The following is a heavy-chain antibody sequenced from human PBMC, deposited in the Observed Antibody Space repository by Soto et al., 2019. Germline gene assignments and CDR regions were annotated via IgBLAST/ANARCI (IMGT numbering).Heavy chain of an antibody. J-gene: IGHJ4*02. CDR2: LTWNGDII. V-gene: IGHV3-9*01. CDR3: VKDSESSGYLTHLDY. CDR1: GFTFDDYA. D-gene: IGHD3-22*01. Sequence: VQLVESGGALVQPGRSLRLSCVASGFTFDDYAIHWVRQSPGKGLEWVSGLTWNGDIIGYGDSVKGRFTISRDNAKNSLYLEMHSLRVEDTALYYCVKDSESSGYLTHLDYWGQGTLVTVSS.